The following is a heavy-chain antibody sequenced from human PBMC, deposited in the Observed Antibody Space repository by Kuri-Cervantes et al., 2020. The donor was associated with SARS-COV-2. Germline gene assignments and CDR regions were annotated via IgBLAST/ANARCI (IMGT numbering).Heavy chain of an antibody. CDR3: AKDGALVGATSFDY. Sequence: GGSLRLSCAASGFTFSSYAMSWVRQAPGKGLEWVSAISGSGGSTYYADSVKGRFTISRDNSKNTLYLQMDSLRVEDTAVYFCAKDGALVGATSFDYWGQGTLVTVSS. CDR2: ISGSGGST. J-gene: IGHJ4*02. V-gene: IGHV3-23*01. CDR1: GFTFSSYA. D-gene: IGHD1-26*01.